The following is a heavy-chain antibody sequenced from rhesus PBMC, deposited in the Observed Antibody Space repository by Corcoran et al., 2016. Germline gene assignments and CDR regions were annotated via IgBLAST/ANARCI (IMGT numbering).Heavy chain of an antibody. CDR3: ARYLRFDV. J-gene: IGHJ5-1*01. Sequence: QVQLQASGPGLVKPSETLSLTCAVSGASISSYWWSWIRQSPGKGLEWIGYIDGSCGRTYDRPTLKTRVTLSTDTSKNHFSLTLNAVTAADAAVYYCARYLRFDVWGPGVLVTVSS. V-gene: IGHV4-80*01. CDR1: GASISSYW. CDR2: IDGSCGRT.